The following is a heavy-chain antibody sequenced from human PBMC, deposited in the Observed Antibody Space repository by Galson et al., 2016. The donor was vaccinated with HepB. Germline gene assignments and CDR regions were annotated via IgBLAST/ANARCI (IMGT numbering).Heavy chain of an antibody. V-gene: IGHV3-33*01. CDR2: IRYDGSNK. J-gene: IGHJ6*01. CDR1: GFIFRSYG. D-gene: IGHD3-3*01. CDR3: ARGVTIFGAVTNPSDV. Sequence: SLRLSCAASGFIFRSYGMHWVRQAPGKGLEWVAVIRYDGSNKYYADSVKGRFTNSRDNSKNTLYRQMDSLRAEDTAVYYCARGVTIFGAVTNPSDVWGQGTTVTVSS.